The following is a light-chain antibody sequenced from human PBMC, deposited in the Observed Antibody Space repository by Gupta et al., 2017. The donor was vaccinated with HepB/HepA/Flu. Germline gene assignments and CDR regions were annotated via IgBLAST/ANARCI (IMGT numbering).Light chain of an antibody. V-gene: IGKV1-39*01. J-gene: IGKJ4*02. CDR1: QSISSY. CDR3: QETYDTPRT. Sequence: IQMTQSLSPLSAYVGDRVTITCRASQSISSYLNWYQQKPGKAPELLIYAASTLQTGVPSRFSGSGSGTDFTLTVSSLQPEDFATYYCQETYDTPRTFGGGTKVEIK. CDR2: AAS.